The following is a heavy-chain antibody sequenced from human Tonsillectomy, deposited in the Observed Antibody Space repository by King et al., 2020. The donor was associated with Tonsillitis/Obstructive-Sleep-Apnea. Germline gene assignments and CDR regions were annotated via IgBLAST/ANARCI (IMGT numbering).Heavy chain of an antibody. CDR1: GFSFSSYG. CDR3: ARDVGSGSSPALDI. V-gene: IGHV3-33*01. Sequence: QLVQSGGGVVQPGRSLRLSCAALGFSFSSYGMHWVRHGPGKGLEWVAILYYDGNNKYYADSVKGRFTISRDNSKNTPYLQMNSLRAEDTAVYYCARDVGSGSSPALDIWGQGTMVTVSS. D-gene: IGHD6-25*01. CDR2: LYYDGNNK. J-gene: IGHJ3*02.